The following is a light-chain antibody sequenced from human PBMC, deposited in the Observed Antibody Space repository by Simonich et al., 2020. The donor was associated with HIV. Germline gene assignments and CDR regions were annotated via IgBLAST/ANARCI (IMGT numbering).Light chain of an antibody. J-gene: IGKJ2*01. Sequence: EIVMTQSPATLSVSPGKRATLSCRASQSVSSNFAWYQQKPGQAPRLLIYGASTRATCIPARFSGSGSGTEFTLTISGMQSEDFVVYYCQQYNNWLYTFGQGTKLEIK. V-gene: IGKV3-15*01. CDR1: QSVSSN. CDR2: GAS. CDR3: QQYNNWLYT.